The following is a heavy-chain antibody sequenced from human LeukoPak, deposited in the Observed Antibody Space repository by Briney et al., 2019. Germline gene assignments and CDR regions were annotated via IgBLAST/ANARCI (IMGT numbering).Heavy chain of an antibody. CDR1: GGSISSYY. J-gene: IGHJ4*02. V-gene: IGHV4-59*01. Sequence: PSETLSLTCTVSGGSISSYYWSWIRQPPGKELEWIGYIYYSGSTNYNPSLKSRVTISVDTSKNQFSLKLSSVTGADTAVYYCARVGSSWRYFDYWGQGTLVTVSS. CDR2: IYYSGST. CDR3: ARVGSSWRYFDY. D-gene: IGHD6-13*01.